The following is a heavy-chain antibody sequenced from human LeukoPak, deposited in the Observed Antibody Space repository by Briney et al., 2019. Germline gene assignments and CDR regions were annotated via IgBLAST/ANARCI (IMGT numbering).Heavy chain of an antibody. CDR3: ARTSFPYYYDSSGYYSLGY. D-gene: IGHD3-22*01. V-gene: IGHV3-33*01. CDR1: GFTFSSYG. J-gene: IGHJ4*02. Sequence: PGRSLRLSCAASGFTFSSYGMHWVRQAPGKGLEWVAVIWYDGSNKYYVDSVKGRFTISRDNSKNTLYLQMNSLRAEDTAVYYCARTSFPYYYDSSGYYSLGYWGQGTLVTVSS. CDR2: IWYDGSNK.